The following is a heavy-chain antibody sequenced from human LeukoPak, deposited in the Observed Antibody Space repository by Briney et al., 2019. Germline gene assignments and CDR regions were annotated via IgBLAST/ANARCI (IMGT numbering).Heavy chain of an antibody. V-gene: IGHV1-3*01. CDR2: INAGNGNT. CDR3: ARSGSKGAARPEYYGMDV. J-gene: IGHJ6*02. CDR1: GYTLTSYA. Sequence: ASVKVSCKASGYTLTSYAMHWVRQAPGQRREWMGWINAGNGNTKYSQKFQGRVTITRDTSASTAYMELSSLRSEDTAVYYCARSGSKGAARPEYYGMDVWGQGTTVTVSS. D-gene: IGHD6-6*01.